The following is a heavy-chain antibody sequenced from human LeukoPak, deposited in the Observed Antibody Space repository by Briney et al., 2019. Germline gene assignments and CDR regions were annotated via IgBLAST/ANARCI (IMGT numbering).Heavy chain of an antibody. CDR3: APGGAVARGFDY. D-gene: IGHD6-19*01. J-gene: IGHJ4*02. Sequence: GGSLRLSCAASGFTFSSYGMHWVRQAPGKGLEWVAVIWYDGSNKYYADSVKGRFTISRDNSKNTLYLQMNSLRAEDTAVYYCAPGGAVARGFDYWGQGTLVTVSS. CDR2: IWYDGSNK. CDR1: GFTFSSYG. V-gene: IGHV3-33*01.